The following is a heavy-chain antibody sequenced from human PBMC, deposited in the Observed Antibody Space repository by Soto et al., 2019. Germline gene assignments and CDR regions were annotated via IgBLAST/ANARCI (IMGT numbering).Heavy chain of an antibody. D-gene: IGHD3-9*01. CDR3: ARHILRYFDWLLPDLNSSYYYGMDV. V-gene: IGHV4-59*08. CDR1: GGSISSYY. CDR2: IYYSGST. Sequence: SETLSLTCTVSGGSISSYYWSWIRQPPGKGLEWIGYIYYSGSTNYNPSLKSRVTISVDTSKNQFSLKLSSVTAADTAVYYCARHILRYFDWLLPDLNSSYYYGMDVWGQGTTVTVSS. J-gene: IGHJ6*02.